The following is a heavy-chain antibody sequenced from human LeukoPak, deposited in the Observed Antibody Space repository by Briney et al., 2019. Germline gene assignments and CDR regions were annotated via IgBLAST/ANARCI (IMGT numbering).Heavy chain of an antibody. J-gene: IGHJ4*02. Sequence: PGGSLRLSCAASGFIFDSFSVNWVRQAPGKGLEWVSAISGSGGSTYYADSVKGRFTISRDNSKNTLYLQMNSLRAEDTAVYYCAKDLYYSSGSGVSFEYWGQGTLVTVSS. CDR3: AKDLYYSSGSGVSFEY. V-gene: IGHV3-23*01. CDR2: ISGSGGST. D-gene: IGHD3-22*01. CDR1: GFIFDSFS.